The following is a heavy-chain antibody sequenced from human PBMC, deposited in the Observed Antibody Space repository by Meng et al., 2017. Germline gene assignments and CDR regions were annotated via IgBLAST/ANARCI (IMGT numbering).Heavy chain of an antibody. J-gene: IGHJ4*02. V-gene: IGHV4-34*01. D-gene: IGHD3-9*01. CDR3: ARGRYFDWLSYRYYFDY. Sequence: QVQLQQWGPGLLKPSETLSRTCAVYGGSFSGYYWGWIRQPPGKGLEWIGEINHSGSTNYNPSLKSRVTISVDTSKNQFSLKLSSVTAADTAVYYCARGRYFDWLSYRYYFDYWGQGTLVTVSS. CDR2: INHSGST. CDR1: GGSFSGYY.